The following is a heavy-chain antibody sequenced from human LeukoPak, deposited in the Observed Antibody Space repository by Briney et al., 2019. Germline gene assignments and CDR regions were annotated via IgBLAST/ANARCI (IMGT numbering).Heavy chain of an antibody. Sequence: GGSLRLSCAASGFTFSRYSMHWVRQAPGKGLVWVSHVNSDGSGTDYADSVKGRFTIPRDNAKNTLYLQMNSLRVEDTAVYYCVCLGLGGLSLDWGQGTLVTVSS. V-gene: IGHV3-74*01. J-gene: IGHJ4*02. CDR2: VNSDGSGT. CDR1: GFTFSRYS. D-gene: IGHD3-16*01. CDR3: VCLGLGGLSLD.